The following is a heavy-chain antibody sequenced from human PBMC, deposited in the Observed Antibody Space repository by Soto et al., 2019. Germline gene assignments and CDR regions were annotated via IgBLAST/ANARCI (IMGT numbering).Heavy chain of an antibody. CDR3: ARDAMTTVIPYYYYFGMDV. CDR1: GASISRYY. V-gene: IGHV4-59*01. CDR2: MYYTWST. D-gene: IGHD4-17*01. Sequence: SETLSLTCTVSGASISRYYWSWIRQSPGKGLEWIGYMYYTWSTNYNPSLKSRVTISVDTSKNQFSLKLSSVTAADTAVYYCARDAMTTVIPYYYYFGMDVWGQGTTVTVSS. J-gene: IGHJ6*02.